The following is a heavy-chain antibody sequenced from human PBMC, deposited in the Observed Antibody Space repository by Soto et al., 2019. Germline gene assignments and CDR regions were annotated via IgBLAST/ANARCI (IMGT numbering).Heavy chain of an antibody. D-gene: IGHD3-3*01. Sequence: PGGSLRLSCAASGFTFSSYSMNWVRQAPGKGLEWVSYISSSSSTIYYADSVKGRFTISRDNAKNSLYLQMNSLRDEDTAVYYCARGPYYDFWSGADAFDIWGQGTMVTVSS. V-gene: IGHV3-48*02. J-gene: IGHJ3*02. CDR1: GFTFSSYS. CDR3: ARGPYYDFWSGADAFDI. CDR2: ISSSSSTI.